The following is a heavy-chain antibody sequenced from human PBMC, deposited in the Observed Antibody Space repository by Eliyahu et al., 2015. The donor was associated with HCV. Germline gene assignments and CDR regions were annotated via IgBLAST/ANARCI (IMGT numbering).Heavy chain of an antibody. Sequence: QVELQESGPGLVKPSQTLSLTCTVSGGSVTAVTHFXXWIRQPAGKGLEWIGRIXATGXTVYNPYLRGRLTMSLDTSKNQLSLHLNSVTAADTAVYFCARASMTNIYLEKWGQGTLVTVSS. CDR3: ARASMTNIYLEK. CDR2: IXATGXT. CDR1: GGSVTAVTHF. J-gene: IGHJ4*02. D-gene: IGHD4-11*01. V-gene: IGHV4-61*02.